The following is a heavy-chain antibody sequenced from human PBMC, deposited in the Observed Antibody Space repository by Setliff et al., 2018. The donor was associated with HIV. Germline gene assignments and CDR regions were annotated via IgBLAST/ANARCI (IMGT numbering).Heavy chain of an antibody. CDR3: ARVGDTSGYYFYIFDL. J-gene: IGHJ3*01. Sequence: GESLKLSCQGSGYSFTSYWIGWVRQMPGKGLEWMGLIHPIDSDVRYSPSFQGQVTMSADKSINTAYLQWGSLKASDSAMYYCARVGDTSGYYFYIFDLWGQGTMVTVSS. CDR2: IHPIDSDV. V-gene: IGHV5-51*01. CDR1: GYSFTSYW. D-gene: IGHD3-22*01.